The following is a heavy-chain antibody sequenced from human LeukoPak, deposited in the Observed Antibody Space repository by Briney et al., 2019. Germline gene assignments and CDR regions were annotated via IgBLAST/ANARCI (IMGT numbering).Heavy chain of an antibody. J-gene: IGHJ3*02. CDR1: GFTFRTYW. CDR3: AKDRRGNAPRGAFDI. CDR2: INEDGSIT. Sequence: GGSLRLSCAVSGFTFRTYWMHWVRQVPGEGLVWVSRINEDGSITNYADSVKGRFTISRDNAKNSLYLQMNSLRAEDTAVYYCAKDRRGNAPRGAFDIWGQGTMVTVSS. D-gene: IGHD1-1*01. V-gene: IGHV3-74*01.